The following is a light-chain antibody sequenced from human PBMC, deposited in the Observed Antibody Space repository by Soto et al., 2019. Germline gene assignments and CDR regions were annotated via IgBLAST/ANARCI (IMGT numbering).Light chain of an antibody. J-gene: IGKJ5*01. CDR3: QQYDNWPGT. Sequence: EIVMTQSPATLSVSPGERATLSCRASQSVSSNLAWYQQKPGQAPRLLIYGASTRATGIPARFSGSGSGTEFTLTISSLQSEDFAVYFCQQYDNWPGTVGQGTRLEI. CDR2: GAS. V-gene: IGKV3-15*01. CDR1: QSVSSN.